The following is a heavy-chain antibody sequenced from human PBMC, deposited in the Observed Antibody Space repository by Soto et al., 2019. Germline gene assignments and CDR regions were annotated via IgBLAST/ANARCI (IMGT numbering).Heavy chain of an antibody. D-gene: IGHD2-15*01. V-gene: IGHV3-30*03. J-gene: IGHJ3*02. Sequence: PGGSLRLSCAASGFTFGSYGMHWVRQAPGKGLEWVAGISYDGSKKYYGESVKGRFTISSDDSKNSLYLQMNSLRAEDTAVYYCARESRVADVPYRAFDIWGQGTMVTVSS. CDR3: ARESRVADVPYRAFDI. CDR1: GFTFGSYG. CDR2: ISYDGSKK.